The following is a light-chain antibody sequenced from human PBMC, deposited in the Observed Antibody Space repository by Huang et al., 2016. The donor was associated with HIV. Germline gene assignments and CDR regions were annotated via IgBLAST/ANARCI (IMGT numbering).Light chain of an antibody. Sequence: EVVMTQSPATLSVSPGERATLSCRASQRVSSNLAWYHQKPGPAPRLLISGASTRATGIPARFSGSGSGTEFTLTISSLQSEDFGIYYCHQYNKWPKTFGQGTKVEMK. CDR1: QRVSSN. V-gene: IGKV3-15*01. CDR3: HQYNKWPKT. CDR2: GAS. J-gene: IGKJ1*01.